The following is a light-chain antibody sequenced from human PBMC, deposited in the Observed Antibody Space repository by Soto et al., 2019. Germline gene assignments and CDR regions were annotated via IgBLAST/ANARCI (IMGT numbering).Light chain of an antibody. CDR3: QQYDDWPPVT. J-gene: IGKJ1*01. CDR1: RPVRSN. CDR2: GSS. V-gene: IGKV3-15*01. Sequence: EIVMTQSPANMSVSPGERVAVSCRASRPVRSNLAWYQQKPGQPPRLLIYGSSTRATGIPARFSGSGSGTEFTLTVTSLQSADIAVYYCQQYDDWPPVTFGQGTKVDIK.